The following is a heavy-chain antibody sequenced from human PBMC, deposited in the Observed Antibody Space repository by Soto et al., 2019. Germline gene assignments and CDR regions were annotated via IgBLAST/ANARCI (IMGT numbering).Heavy chain of an antibody. CDR1: GFTFGDYA. CDR3: TVDIVVVPAAPYYYYGMDV. V-gene: IGHV3-49*03. D-gene: IGHD2-2*01. Sequence: GGSLRLSCTASGFTFGDYAMSWFRQAPGKGLEWVGFIRSKAYGGTTEYAASVKGRFTISRDDSKSIAYLQMNSLKTEDTAVYYCTVDIVVVPAAPYYYYGMDVWGQGTTVTVPS. CDR2: IRSKAYGGTT. J-gene: IGHJ6*02.